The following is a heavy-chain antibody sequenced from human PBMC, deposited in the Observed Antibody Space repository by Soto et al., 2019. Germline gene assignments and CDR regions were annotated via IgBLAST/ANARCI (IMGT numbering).Heavy chain of an antibody. D-gene: IGHD5-12*01. CDR1: GFTFSSYG. CDR2: ISYDGSNK. CDR3: AKVPGTDGYNLPVDY. V-gene: IGHV3-30*18. J-gene: IGHJ4*02. Sequence: GGSLRLSCAASGFTFSSYGMHWVRQAPGKGLEWVAVISYDGSNKYYADSVKGRFTISRDNSKNTLYLQMNSLRAEDTAVYYCAKVPGTDGYNLPVDYWGQGTLVTVSS.